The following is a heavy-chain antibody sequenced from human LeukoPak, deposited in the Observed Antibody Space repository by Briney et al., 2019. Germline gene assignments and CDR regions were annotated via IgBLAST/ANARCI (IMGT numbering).Heavy chain of an antibody. CDR3: ARCSGVFGSSGY. D-gene: IGHD6-6*01. CDR1: GFTFSNAF. CDR2: VKSKTAGGTT. Sequence: GGSLRLSCAASGFTFSNAFMSWVRQAPGKGLEWVGRVKSKTAGGTTDYAAPVKGRFTISRDDSKNTVHLEMNSLKTEDTAVYYCARCSGVFGSSGYWGQGTLVTVSS. V-gene: IGHV3-15*01. J-gene: IGHJ4*02.